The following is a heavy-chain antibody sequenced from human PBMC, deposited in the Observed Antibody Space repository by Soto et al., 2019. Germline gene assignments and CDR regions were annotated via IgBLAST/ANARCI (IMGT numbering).Heavy chain of an antibody. Sequence: QVQLVESGGGVVQPGRSLRLSCAASGFTFSSYGMHWVRQAPGKGLEWVAVISYDGSNKYYADSVKGRFTISRDNSKNTLYLQMNSLRAEDTAVYYCAKDFNSGYDYGYYYGMDVW. CDR3: AKDFNSGYDYGYYYGMDV. CDR1: GFTFSSYG. V-gene: IGHV3-30*18. CDR2: ISYDGSNK. J-gene: IGHJ6*01. D-gene: IGHD5-12*01.